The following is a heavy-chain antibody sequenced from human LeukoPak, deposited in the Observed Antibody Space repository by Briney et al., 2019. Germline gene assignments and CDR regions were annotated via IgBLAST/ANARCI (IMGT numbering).Heavy chain of an antibody. CDR3: AKYRVPYRRADAFDI. D-gene: IGHD1-14*01. V-gene: IGHV3-23*01. CDR2: ISGSGGST. CDR1: GFTFSSYA. J-gene: IGHJ3*02. Sequence: PGGSLRLSCAASGFTFSSYAMHWVRQAPGKRLEWVSAISGSGGSTYYADSVKGRFTISRDNSKNTLYLQMNSLRAEDTAVYYCAKYRVPYRRADAFDIWGQGTMVTVSS.